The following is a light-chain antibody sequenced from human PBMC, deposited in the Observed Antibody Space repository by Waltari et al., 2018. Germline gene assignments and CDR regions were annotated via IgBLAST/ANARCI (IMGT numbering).Light chain of an antibody. CDR3: AAWDDSLNGVV. V-gene: IGLV1-36*01. Sequence: QSVLTQPPSVSEAHRQRVTIPCSGRSYNIGNNSVNWYQQLPGKAPKLLIYYDDLLPSGVSDRFSGSKSGTSASLAISGLQSEDEADYYCAAWDDSLNGVVFGGGTKLTVL. CDR1: SYNIGNNS. CDR2: YDD. J-gene: IGLJ2*01.